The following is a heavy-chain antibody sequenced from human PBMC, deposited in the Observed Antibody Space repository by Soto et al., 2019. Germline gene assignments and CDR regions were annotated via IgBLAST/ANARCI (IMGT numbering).Heavy chain of an antibody. Sequence: RLSCAASGFTFSSYGMHWVRQAPGKGLEWVAVISYDGSNKYYADSVKGRFTISRDNSKNTLYLQMNSLRAEDTAVYYCAPLTGPSVYWGQGTLVTVSS. CDR1: GFTFSSYG. V-gene: IGHV3-30*03. D-gene: IGHD6-19*01. CDR3: APLTGPSVY. J-gene: IGHJ4*02. CDR2: ISYDGSNK.